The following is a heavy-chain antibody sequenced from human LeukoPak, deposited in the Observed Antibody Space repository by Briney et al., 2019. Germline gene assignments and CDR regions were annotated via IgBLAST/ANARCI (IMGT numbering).Heavy chain of an antibody. CDR3: AKGIAVAGFDY. CDR1: GFTFGSYG. Sequence: PGRSLRLSCAASGFTFGSYGMHWVRQAPGKGLEWVAVISYDGSNKYYADSVKGRFTISRDNSKSTLYLQMNSLRAEDTAVYYCAKGIAVAGFDYWGQGTLVTVSS. V-gene: IGHV3-30*18. CDR2: ISYDGSNK. J-gene: IGHJ4*02. D-gene: IGHD6-19*01.